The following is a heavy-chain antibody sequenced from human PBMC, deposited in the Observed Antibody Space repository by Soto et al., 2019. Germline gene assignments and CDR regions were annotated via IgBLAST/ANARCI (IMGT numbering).Heavy chain of an antibody. CDR3: ARESSSGRRDRIDY. D-gene: IGHD6-19*01. J-gene: IGHJ4*02. Sequence: QVKLVESGGGVVQPGWSLRLSCAASGFTFSNHGMHWVRQAPGKGLEWVTVIWYDGTNRFYADSVKGRFTISRDISENTVFLQMNSLRAEDTAVYYCARESSSGRRDRIDYWGQGTLVTVSS. V-gene: IGHV3-33*01. CDR1: GFTFSNHG. CDR2: IWYDGTNR.